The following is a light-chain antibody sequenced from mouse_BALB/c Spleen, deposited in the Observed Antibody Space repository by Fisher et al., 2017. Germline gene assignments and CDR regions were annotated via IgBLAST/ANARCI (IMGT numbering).Light chain of an antibody. V-gene: IGKV4-55*01. CDR1: SSVSY. J-gene: IGKJ4*01. CDR2: DTS. Sequence: IVLTQSPAIMSASPGEKVTISCSASSSVSYMYWYQQKPGSSPRLLIYDTSNLASGVPARFSGSGSGTSYSLTISSMEAEDAATYYCHQRSSYPFTFGSGTKLEIK. CDR3: HQRSSYPFT.